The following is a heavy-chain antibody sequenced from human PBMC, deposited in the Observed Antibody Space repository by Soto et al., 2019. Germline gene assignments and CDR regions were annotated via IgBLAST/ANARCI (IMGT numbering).Heavy chain of an antibody. V-gene: IGHV3-33*01. Sequence: GGSLRLSCAASGFTFRSYGMHWVRQAPGKGLEWVAVIWYDGSNKFYADSVKGRFIISRDNPKNTLYLQMNSRRAEDTAVYYCARSGLFGSSDYWGQGTLVTVSS. CDR2: IWYDGSNK. D-gene: IGHD1-26*01. J-gene: IGHJ4*02. CDR3: ARSGLFGSSDY. CDR1: GFTFRSYG.